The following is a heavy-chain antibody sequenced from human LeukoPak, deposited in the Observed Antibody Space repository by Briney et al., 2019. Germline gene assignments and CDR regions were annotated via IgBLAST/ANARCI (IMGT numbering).Heavy chain of an antibody. CDR1: GGSISSYY. CDR3: ARLDSSGYYSNAFDI. V-gene: IGHV4-59*01. J-gene: IGHJ3*02. CDR2: IYYSGST. Sequence: SETLSLTCTVPGGSISSYYWSWIRQPPGKGLEWIGYIYYSGSTNYNPSLKSRVTISVDTSKNQFSLKLSSVTDADTAVYYCARLDSSGYYSNAFDIWGQGTMVTVSS. D-gene: IGHD3-22*01.